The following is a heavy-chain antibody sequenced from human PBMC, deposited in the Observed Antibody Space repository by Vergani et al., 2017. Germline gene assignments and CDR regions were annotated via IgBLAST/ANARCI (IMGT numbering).Heavy chain of an antibody. D-gene: IGHD5-12*01. CDR1: GGSFSGYY. V-gene: IGHV4-34*01. CDR3: ARGRRWGSGYDLFDY. CDR2: INHSGST. J-gene: IGHJ4*02. Sequence: QVKLQESGPGLVKPSETLSLTCAVYGGSFSGYYWSWIRQPPGKGLEWIGEINHSGSTNSNPSLKSRVTISVDTSKNQFSLKLSSVTAADTAVDYCARGRRWGSGYDLFDYWGQGTLVTVSS.